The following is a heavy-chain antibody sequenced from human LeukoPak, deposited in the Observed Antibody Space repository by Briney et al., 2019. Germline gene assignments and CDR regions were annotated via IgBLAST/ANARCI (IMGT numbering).Heavy chain of an antibody. V-gene: IGHV4-34*01. Sequence: SETLSLTCAVYGGSFSDYFWSWIRQPPGKGLEWIGEISHSGSTTYNPSLRSRVTISGDTSKNQFSLKLSSVTAADTAVYYCAGVRFLEWLPPLEYNWFDPWGQGTLVTVSS. CDR2: ISHSGST. CDR3: AGVRFLEWLPPLEYNWFDP. D-gene: IGHD3-3*01. J-gene: IGHJ5*02. CDR1: GGSFSDYF.